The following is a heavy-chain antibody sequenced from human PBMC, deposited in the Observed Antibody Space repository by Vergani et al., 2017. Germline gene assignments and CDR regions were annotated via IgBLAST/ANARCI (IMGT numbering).Heavy chain of an antibody. CDR3: ARXGGTAAGDNWVDP. V-gene: IGHV3-23*01. CDR2: LTGGGGST. Sequence: EVPLLESGGSLKQPGGSVRLSCAASGFTFSPYAMHWVRQAPGKRLEWVSALTGGGGSTYYADSFKGRFIISRDNSRDPLYLKMNSLRPEDTAVYYCARXGGTAAGDNWVDPWGQGTLVTVSS. D-gene: IGHD6-13*01. J-gene: IGHJ5*02. CDR1: GFTFSPYA.